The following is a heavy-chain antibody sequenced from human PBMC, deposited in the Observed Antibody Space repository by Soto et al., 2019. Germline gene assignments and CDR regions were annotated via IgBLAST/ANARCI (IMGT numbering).Heavy chain of an antibody. CDR2: IIPIFGTA. D-gene: IGHD3-16*01. J-gene: IGHJ6*02. V-gene: IGHV1-69*12. Sequence: QVQLVQSGAEVKKPGSSVKVSCKASGGTFSSYAISWVRQAPGQGLEWMGGIIPIFGTANYAQKFQGRVTITADDSTSTAYMEQSSLRSEDTAVYYCARGRATTFGVVYYHYGMDVWGQGTTVTVSS. CDR3: ARGRATTFGVVYYHYGMDV. CDR1: GGTFSSYA.